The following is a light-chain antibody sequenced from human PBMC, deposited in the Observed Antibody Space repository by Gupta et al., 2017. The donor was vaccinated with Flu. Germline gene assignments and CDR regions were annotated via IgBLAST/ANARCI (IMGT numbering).Light chain of an antibody. CDR1: QGISSY. Sequence: DIQLTQSPSFLSASVGDRVTFTCRASQGISSYLAWYQQKPGKAPKLLIYAASTLQSGVPSRFSCSGSGTEFTLTISSLQPEDFATYYCQQLNSYPPWTFGQGTKVEIK. CDR3: QQLNSYPPWT. CDR2: AAS. V-gene: IGKV1-9*01. J-gene: IGKJ1*01.